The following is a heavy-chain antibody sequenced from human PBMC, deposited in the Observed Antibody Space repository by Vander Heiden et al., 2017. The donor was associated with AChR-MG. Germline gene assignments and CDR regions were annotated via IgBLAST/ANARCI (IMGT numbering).Heavy chain of an antibody. D-gene: IGHD3-22*01. J-gene: IGHJ6*02. CDR2: IYYSGST. CDR1: GGSISSGGYY. Sequence: GPGLVKPSQTLSLTCTVSGGSISSGGYYWSWIRQHPGKCLEWIGYIYYSGSTYYNPYLKSRVTISVDTSKNQFSLKLSSVTATDTSVYDCARDPLPLSMIVVVGLDVWGQGTTVTVSS. V-gene: IGHV4-31*03. CDR3: ARDPLPLSMIVVVGLDV.